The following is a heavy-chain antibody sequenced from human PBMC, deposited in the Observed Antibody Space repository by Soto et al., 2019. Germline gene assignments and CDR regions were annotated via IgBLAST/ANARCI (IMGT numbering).Heavy chain of an antibody. CDR3: ARLFREAYYYYGMDV. Sequence: PGESLKISCQGSGYNFTSFWISWVRHVPGKGLEWMGRIDPSDSYTTYSPSFQGHVTLSADKSISTAYLQWSSLKASDTATYYCARLFREAYYYYGMDVWGQGTTVTVSS. V-gene: IGHV5-10-1*01. CDR2: IDPSDSYT. J-gene: IGHJ6*02. CDR1: GYNFTSFW.